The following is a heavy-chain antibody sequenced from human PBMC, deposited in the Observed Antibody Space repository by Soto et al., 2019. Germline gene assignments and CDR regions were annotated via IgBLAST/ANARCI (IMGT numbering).Heavy chain of an antibody. CDR1: GFPFSRYE. V-gene: IGHV3-48*03. CDR2: ISSSGSTI. CDR3: QLWELESPNAITPAYGMDG. D-gene: IGHD1-26*01. Sequence: PGRSLRLSCAASGFPFSRYEMNWVRQAPGKGLEWVSYISSSGSTIYYADSVKGRFTISRDNAKNSLYLQMNSLRAEDTAVYYCQLWELESPNAITPAYGMDGWGQGTTVTVSS. J-gene: IGHJ6*02.